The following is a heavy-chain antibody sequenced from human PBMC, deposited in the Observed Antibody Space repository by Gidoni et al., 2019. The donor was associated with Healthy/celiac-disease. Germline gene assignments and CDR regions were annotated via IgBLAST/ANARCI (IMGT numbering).Heavy chain of an antibody. D-gene: IGHD2-2*01. V-gene: IGHV3-9*01. Sequence: EVQLVASGVGLVQPASSLILACSASAFTFDDYAMHWVRQAPGKGLEWVSGISWNSGSIGYADSVKGRFTISRDNAKNSLYLQMNSLRAEDTALYYCAKGHCSSTSCYPFDPWGQGTLVTVSS. CDR2: ISWNSGSI. CDR1: AFTFDDYA. CDR3: AKGHCSSTSCYPFDP. J-gene: IGHJ5*02.